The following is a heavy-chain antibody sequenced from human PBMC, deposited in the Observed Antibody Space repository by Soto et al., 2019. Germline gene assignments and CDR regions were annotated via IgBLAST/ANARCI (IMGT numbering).Heavy chain of an antibody. Sequence: PGGSLRLSCVASGFTFSDYAMHWIRQAPGKGLEWVSVISGEGSNIFYADSVKGRFTISRDNSKDTLNLQMNSLRAEDTAVYYCARDPLQQWLANRAFDIWGQGTMVTVSS. CDR1: GFTFSDYA. V-gene: IGHV3-33*08. CDR2: ISGEGSNI. J-gene: IGHJ3*02. D-gene: IGHD6-19*01. CDR3: ARDPLQQWLANRAFDI.